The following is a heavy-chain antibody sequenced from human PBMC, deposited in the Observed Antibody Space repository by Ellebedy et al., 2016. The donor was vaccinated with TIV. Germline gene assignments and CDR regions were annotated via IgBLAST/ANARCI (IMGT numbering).Heavy chain of an antibody. V-gene: IGHV5-51*01. D-gene: IGHD3-16*01. CDR3: ARLKDPYYYYGVDV. CDR1: GYSFSSLC. CDR2: IYPGDSDT. J-gene: IGHJ6*02. Sequence: KVSXXAYGYSFSSLCIGWVRQLPGKGLEWMGIIYPGDSDTRYSPSFQGQVTISADKSTSTAYLQWSSLKASDTAMYYCARLKDPYYYYGVDVWGQGTTVTVYS.